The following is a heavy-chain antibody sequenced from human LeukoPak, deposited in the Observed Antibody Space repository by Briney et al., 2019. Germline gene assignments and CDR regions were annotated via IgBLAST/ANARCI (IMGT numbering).Heavy chain of an antibody. D-gene: IGHD3-16*01. V-gene: IGHV1-69*04. J-gene: IGHJ4*02. CDR2: IIPILGIA. Sequence: ASVKVSCKASRGTFSSYAISWVRQAPGQGLEWMGRIIPILGIANYAQKFQGRVAITADESTSTAYMELSSLRSEDTAVYYCAREALGGYFDYWGQGTLVTVSS. CDR3: AREALGGYFDY. CDR1: RGTFSSYA.